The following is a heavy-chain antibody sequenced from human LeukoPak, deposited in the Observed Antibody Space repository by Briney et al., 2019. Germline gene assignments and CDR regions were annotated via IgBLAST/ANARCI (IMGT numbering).Heavy chain of an antibody. Sequence: GASVKVSCKASGYIFTDYFLHWVRQAPGQGLEWMGWISGSNGNTNNAQKVQGRVTMTTDTSTSTAYMELRSLRSDDTAVYYCARYPLSYSSNWHYYFDYWGQGTLLTVSS. D-gene: IGHD6-13*01. CDR3: ARYPLSYSSNWHYYFDY. CDR2: ISGSNGNT. CDR1: GYIFTDYF. V-gene: IGHV1-18*04. J-gene: IGHJ4*02.